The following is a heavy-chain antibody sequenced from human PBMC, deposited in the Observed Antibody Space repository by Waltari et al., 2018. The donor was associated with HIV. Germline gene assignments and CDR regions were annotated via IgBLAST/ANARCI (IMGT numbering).Heavy chain of an antibody. D-gene: IGHD3-10*01. CDR1: GFTFRSYS. CDR3: ARDGATETVTTESFFDH. V-gene: IGHV3-48*04. J-gene: IGHJ4*01. Sequence: EVRLVQSGGGLVQPGGSLRLSCAASGFTFRSYSMDWVRQAPGKGLEWVADIRGEVSAIYYAESVKGRFSVSRDNIKKSLFLQLDGLRVDDTARYYCARDGATETVTTESFFDHWGNGTLVTVSS. CDR2: IRGEVSAI.